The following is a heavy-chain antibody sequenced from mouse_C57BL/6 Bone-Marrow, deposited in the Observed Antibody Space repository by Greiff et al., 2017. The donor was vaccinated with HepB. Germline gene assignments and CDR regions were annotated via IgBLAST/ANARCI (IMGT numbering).Heavy chain of an antibody. CDR2: ISYSGST. J-gene: IGHJ4*01. CDR3: ARSAPDGYYAMDY. Sequence: EVQLQQSGPGLAKPSPTLSLTCSVTGYSITSDYWNWIRKFPGNKLEYMGYISYSGSTYYNPSLKSRISITRDTSKNQYYLQLNSVTTEDTATYYCARSAPDGYYAMDYWGQGTSVTVSS. V-gene: IGHV3-8*01. CDR1: GYSITSDY. D-gene: IGHD2-3*01.